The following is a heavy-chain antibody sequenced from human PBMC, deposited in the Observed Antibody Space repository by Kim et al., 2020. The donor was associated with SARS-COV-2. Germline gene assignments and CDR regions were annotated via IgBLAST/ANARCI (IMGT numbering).Heavy chain of an antibody. J-gene: IGHJ6*02. Sequence: SQTLSLTCAISGDSVSSNSAAWNWIRQSPSRGLEWLGRTYYRSKWYNDYAVSVKSRITINPDTSKNQFSLQLNSVTPEDTAVYYCARSASDAGSHRYYYGMDVWGQGTTVTVSS. CDR2: TYYRSKWYN. D-gene: IGHD6-13*01. V-gene: IGHV6-1*01. CDR1: GDSVSSNSAA. CDR3: ARSASDAGSHRYYYGMDV.